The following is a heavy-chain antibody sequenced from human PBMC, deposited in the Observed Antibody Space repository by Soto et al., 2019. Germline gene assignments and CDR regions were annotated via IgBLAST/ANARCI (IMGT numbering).Heavy chain of an antibody. V-gene: IGHV1-3*01. CDR1: GYTFTSYA. Sequence: ASVKVSCKASGYTFTSYAMHWVRQAPGQRLEWMGWINAGNGNTKYSQKPQGRVTITRDTSASTGYMELSSLRSDDTAVYYCASDSPPLDYWGQGTLVPVSS. CDR3: ASDSPPLDY. CDR2: INAGNGNT. J-gene: IGHJ4*02.